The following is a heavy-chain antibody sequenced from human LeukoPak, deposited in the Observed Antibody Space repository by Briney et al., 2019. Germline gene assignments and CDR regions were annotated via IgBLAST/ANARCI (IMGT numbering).Heavy chain of an antibody. CDR2: IYSGGST. D-gene: IGHD6-13*01. CDR1: GFTVSSNY. J-gene: IGHJ4*02. V-gene: IGHV3-66*01. Sequence: GGSLRLSCAASGFTVSSNYMSWVRQAPGKGLEWVSVIYSGGSTYYADSVKGRFTISRDNSKNTLYLQMNSLRAEDTAVYYCAAPLYSSSWYLDYWGQGTLVTVSS. CDR3: AAPLYSSSWYLDY.